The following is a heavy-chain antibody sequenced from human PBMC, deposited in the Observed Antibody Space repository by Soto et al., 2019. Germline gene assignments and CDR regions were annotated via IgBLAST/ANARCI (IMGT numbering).Heavy chain of an antibody. CDR3: ARVGVVPWFDP. J-gene: IGHJ5*02. D-gene: IGHD3-3*01. Sequence: ASVEVSCKASCFTLTSYGISWVRQAPGQGLEWMGWISAYNGNTNYAQKLQGRVTMTTDTSTSTAYMELRSLRSDDTAVYYCARVGVVPWFDPWGQGTLVTVSS. CDR2: ISAYNGNT. V-gene: IGHV1-18*01. CDR1: CFTLTSYG.